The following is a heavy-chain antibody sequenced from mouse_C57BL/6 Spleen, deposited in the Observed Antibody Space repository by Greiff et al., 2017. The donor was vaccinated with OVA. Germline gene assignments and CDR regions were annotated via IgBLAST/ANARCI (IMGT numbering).Heavy chain of an antibody. J-gene: IGHJ4*01. Sequence: EVQRVESGGGLVKPGGSLKLSCAASGFTFSDYGMRWVRQAPEKGLEWVAYISSGSSTIYYADTVKGRFTISRDNAKNTLFLQMTSLRSEDTAMYYCARRLYYAMDYWGQGTSVTVSS. D-gene: IGHD1-2*01. CDR2: ISSGSSTI. CDR3: ARRLYYAMDY. V-gene: IGHV5-17*01. CDR1: GFTFSDYG.